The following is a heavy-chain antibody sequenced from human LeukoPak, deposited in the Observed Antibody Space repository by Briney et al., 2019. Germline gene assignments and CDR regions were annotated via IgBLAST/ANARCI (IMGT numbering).Heavy chain of an antibody. V-gene: IGHV1-8*03. CDR3: ARLSHGSGSYLYYYYMDV. J-gene: IGHJ6*03. Sequence: ASVKVSCKASGYTFTSYDINWVRQATGQGLEWMGWMNPNSGNTGYAQKFQGRVTITRNTSISTAYMELSSLRSEDTAVYYCARLSHGSGSYLYYYYMDVWGKGTTVTVSS. CDR2: MNPNSGNT. D-gene: IGHD3-10*01. CDR1: GYTFTSYD.